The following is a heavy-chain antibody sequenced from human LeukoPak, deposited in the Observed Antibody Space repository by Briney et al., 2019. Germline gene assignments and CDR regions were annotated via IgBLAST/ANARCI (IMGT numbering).Heavy chain of an antibody. V-gene: IGHV3-23*01. J-gene: IGHJ4*02. CDR3: AKGARYYDILTGFPHTDAFDI. CDR2: ISGSGGST. CDR1: GFTVSTNY. Sequence: GGSLRLSCAASGFTVSTNYMSWVRQAPGKGLEWVSAISGSGGSTYYADSVKGRFTISRDNSKNTLYLQMNSLRAEDTAVYYCAKGARYYDILTGFPHTDAFDIWGQGTLVTVSS. D-gene: IGHD3-9*01.